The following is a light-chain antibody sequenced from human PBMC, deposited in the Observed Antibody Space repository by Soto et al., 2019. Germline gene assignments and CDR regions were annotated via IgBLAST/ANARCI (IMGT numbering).Light chain of an antibody. Sequence: DIQMTQSPSSLSASVGDTVIITCQGSQDISNYLNWYQQTPGKAPKXXIYDASNLDTGVPSRFSGSGAGTDFTFPISSLQPEDIQTDYCQQYDNLTLTFGGGTKVDIK. CDR2: DAS. V-gene: IGKV1-33*01. J-gene: IGKJ4*01. CDR1: QDISNY. CDR3: QQYDNLTLT.